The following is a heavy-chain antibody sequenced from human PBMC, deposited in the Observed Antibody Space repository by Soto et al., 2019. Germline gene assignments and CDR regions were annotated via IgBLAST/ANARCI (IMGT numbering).Heavy chain of an antibody. D-gene: IGHD4-17*01. CDR1: GGSISSGGYY. CDR3: AREEPGGPDYGGNPEGGWFDP. CDR2: IYYSGST. Sequence: QVQLQESGPGLVKPSQTLSLTCTVSGGSISSGGYYWSWIRQHPGKGLEWIGYIYYSGSTYYNPSLKSRVTMSVDTSKNQFSLKLSAVTAADTAVYYCAREEPGGPDYGGNPEGGWFDPWGQGTLVTVSS. V-gene: IGHV4-31*03. J-gene: IGHJ5*02.